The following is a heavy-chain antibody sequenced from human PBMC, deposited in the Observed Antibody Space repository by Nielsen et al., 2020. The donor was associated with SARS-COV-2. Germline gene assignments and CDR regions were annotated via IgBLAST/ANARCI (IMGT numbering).Heavy chain of an antibody. CDR1: GGTFSSYA. CDR3: ARSDFWSGLFYGMDV. V-gene: IGHV1-69*06. CDR2: IIPIFGTA. Sequence: SVKVSCKASGGTFSSYAISWVRQAPGQGLEWMGGIIPIFGTANYAQKFQGRVTITADKSTSTAYMELSSLRSEDTAVYYCARSDFWSGLFYGMDVWGQGTTVTVS. D-gene: IGHD3-3*01. J-gene: IGHJ6*02.